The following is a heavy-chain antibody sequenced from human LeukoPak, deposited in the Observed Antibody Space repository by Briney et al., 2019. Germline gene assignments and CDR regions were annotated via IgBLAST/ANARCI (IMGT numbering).Heavy chain of an antibody. Sequence: SETLSLTCTVSGGSISSSSYYWGWIRQPPGKGLEWIGSIYYSGSTYYNPSLKSRVTISVDTSKNQFSLKLSSVTAEDTAVYYCARDPGYSSGWYDAFDIWGQGTMVTVSS. J-gene: IGHJ3*02. D-gene: IGHD6-19*01. CDR3: ARDPGYSSGWYDAFDI. CDR1: GGSISSSSYY. CDR2: IYYSGST. V-gene: IGHV4-39*07.